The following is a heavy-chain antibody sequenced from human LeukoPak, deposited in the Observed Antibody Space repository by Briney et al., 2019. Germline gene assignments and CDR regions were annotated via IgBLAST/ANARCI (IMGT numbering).Heavy chain of an antibody. V-gene: IGHV4-34*01. Sequence: SETLSLTCAVYGGSFSGYYWSWLRQPPGKGLEWIGEINHSGSTNYNPSLKSRVTISVDTSKNQFSLKLSSVTAADTAVYYCARGRRAYYDSSGYYYEWGQGTLVTVSS. CDR1: GGSFSGYY. D-gene: IGHD3-22*01. CDR3: ARGRRAYYDSSGYYYE. CDR2: INHSGST. J-gene: IGHJ4*02.